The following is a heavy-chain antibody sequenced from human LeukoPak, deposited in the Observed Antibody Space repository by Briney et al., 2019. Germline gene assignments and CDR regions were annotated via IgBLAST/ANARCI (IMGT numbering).Heavy chain of an antibody. Sequence: GGSLRLSCAASGFTLSSYAMSWVRQAPGKGLEWVSGISAGGGSTYYADAVKGRFTISRDNSKNTMYLQMNSLRAEDTAVYYCAKGYSGSGNYNHYYYLDVWGKGTTVTVSS. V-gene: IGHV3-23*01. CDR3: AKGYSGSGNYNHYYYLDV. CDR2: ISAGGGST. J-gene: IGHJ6*03. D-gene: IGHD3-10*01. CDR1: GFTLSSYA.